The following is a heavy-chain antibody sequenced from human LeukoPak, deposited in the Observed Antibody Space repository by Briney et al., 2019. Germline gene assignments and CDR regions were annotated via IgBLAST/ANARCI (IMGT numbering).Heavy chain of an antibody. Sequence: ASVKVSCKASGHTFTSYGITWVRQAPGQGLEWMGWISGYNGKTNYGQKFQGRVTMTTDTSTSTAYMELRSLRFDDTAVYYCAASLRLAAFDYWGQGTLVTVSS. V-gene: IGHV1-18*01. CDR3: AASLRLAAFDY. CDR2: ISGYNGKT. J-gene: IGHJ4*02. D-gene: IGHD6-13*01. CDR1: GHTFTSYG.